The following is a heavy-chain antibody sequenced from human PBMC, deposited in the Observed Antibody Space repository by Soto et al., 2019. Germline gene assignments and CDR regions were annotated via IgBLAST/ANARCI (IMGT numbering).Heavy chain of an antibody. CDR2: IYYSGST. Sequence: ETLSLTCTVSGGSISSYYWSWIRQPPGKGLEWIGYIYYSGSTNYNPSLKSRVTISVDTSKNQFSLKLSSVTAADTAVYYCARHGGWTYYFDYWGQGTLVTVSS. CDR3: ARHGGWTYYFDY. CDR1: GGSISSYY. D-gene: IGHD6-19*01. V-gene: IGHV4-59*08. J-gene: IGHJ4*02.